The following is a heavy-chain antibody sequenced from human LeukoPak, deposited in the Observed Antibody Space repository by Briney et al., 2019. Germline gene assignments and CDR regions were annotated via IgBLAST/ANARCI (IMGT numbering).Heavy chain of an antibody. D-gene: IGHD6-19*01. Sequence: GGTLRLSCVASGFTFSRSPMTWVRQGPGKGLEWVSSISDDGYTTYYADSVKGRFTISRDNSKNTLYLQMNSLRAEDTAVYYCARDPQQWLVSYCFDYWGQGTLVTVSS. CDR3: ARDPQQWLVSYCFDY. CDR1: GFTFSRSP. CDR2: ISDDGYTT. V-gene: IGHV3-23*01. J-gene: IGHJ4*02.